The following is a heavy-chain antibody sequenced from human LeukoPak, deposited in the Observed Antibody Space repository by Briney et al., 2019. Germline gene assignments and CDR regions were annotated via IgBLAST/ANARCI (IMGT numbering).Heavy chain of an antibody. V-gene: IGHV4-34*01. J-gene: IGHJ3*02. D-gene: IGHD6-6*01. CDR1: GGSFSGYY. CDR3: ARRFKSTLEYSSSSKGYARAFDI. CDR2: INHSGST. Sequence: SETLSLTCAVYGGSFSGYYWSWIRQPPGKGLEWIGEINHSGSTHYNPSLKSRVTISVDTSKNQFSLKLSSVTAADPAVYYCARRFKSTLEYSSSSKGYARAFDIWGQGTMVTVSS.